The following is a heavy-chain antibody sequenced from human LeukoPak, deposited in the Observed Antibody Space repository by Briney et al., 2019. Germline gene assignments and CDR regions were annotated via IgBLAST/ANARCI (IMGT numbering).Heavy chain of an antibody. V-gene: IGHV1-18*01. CDR2: ISAYNGNT. CDR3: ASGAYYFDF. CDR1: GYTFSSYG. Sequence: ASVKVSCKASGYTFSSYGITWVRQAPGQGLEWMGWISAYNGNTHYAQKVQGRVTMTTDTSTSTAYMELRSLRSDDTAVYYCASGAYYFDFWGQGTLVTVSS. D-gene: IGHD3-10*01. J-gene: IGHJ4*02.